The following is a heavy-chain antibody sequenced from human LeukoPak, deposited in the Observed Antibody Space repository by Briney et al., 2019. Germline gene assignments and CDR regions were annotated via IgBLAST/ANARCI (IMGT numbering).Heavy chain of an antibody. J-gene: IGHJ5*02. D-gene: IGHD2-2*01. V-gene: IGHV1-46*01. Sequence: ASVKVSCKASGYTFTSYYMHWVRQAPGQGLEWMGIINPSGGSTSYAQKFQGRVTMTRDTSTSTVYMELSSLRSEDTAVYYCARGDIVVVPAAPGFWFDPWGQGTLVTVSS. CDR3: ARGDIVVVPAAPGFWFDP. CDR1: GYTFTSYY. CDR2: INPSGGST.